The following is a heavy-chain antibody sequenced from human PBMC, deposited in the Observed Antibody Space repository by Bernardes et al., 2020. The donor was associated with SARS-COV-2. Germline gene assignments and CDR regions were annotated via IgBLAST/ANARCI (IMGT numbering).Heavy chain of an antibody. J-gene: IGHJ4*02. CDR2: IYNSAS. Sequence: SETLSLTCTVSGGSLSSADYYWNWIRQPQGKGLEWIGYIYNSASNYNPSLKSRVTISGDTSNMQFSLKLSSVTAADTAVYYCARLSDKGLDYWGQGILVTVSS. CDR3: ARLSDKGLDY. CDR1: GGSLSSADYY. V-gene: IGHV4-61*08.